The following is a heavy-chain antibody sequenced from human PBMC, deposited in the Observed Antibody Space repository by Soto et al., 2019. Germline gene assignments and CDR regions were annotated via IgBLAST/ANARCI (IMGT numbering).Heavy chain of an antibody. CDR2: ISAYNGNT. V-gene: IGHV1-18*04. J-gene: IGHJ6*02. D-gene: IGHD2-2*01. CDR1: GYTFTSYG. Sequence: QVQLVQSGAEVKKPGASVKVSCKASGYTFTSYGISWVRQAPGQGLAWMGWISAYNGNTNYAQKLQGRVTMTTETPTSTAYMELRSLRSDDTAVYYCARSQVVPGRAGYGMDVWGQGTTVTVSS. CDR3: ARSQVVPGRAGYGMDV.